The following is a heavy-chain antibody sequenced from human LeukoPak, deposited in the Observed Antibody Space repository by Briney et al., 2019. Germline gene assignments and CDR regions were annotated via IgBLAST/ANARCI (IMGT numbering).Heavy chain of an antibody. CDR3: ARFGGANPSDC. Sequence: GGSLRLSCAASGFTFSSYEMNWVRQAPGKGLEWVSYISSSSGSTKSYADSVKGRFTISRDNAKNSLYLQMNSLRVEDTAVYYCARFGGANPSDCWGQGTLVTVSS. J-gene: IGHJ4*02. V-gene: IGHV3-48*03. CDR1: GFTFSSYE. CDR2: ISSSSGSTK. D-gene: IGHD4/OR15-4a*01.